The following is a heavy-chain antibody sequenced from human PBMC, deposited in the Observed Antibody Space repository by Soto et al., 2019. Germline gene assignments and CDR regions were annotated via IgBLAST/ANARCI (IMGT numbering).Heavy chain of an antibody. CDR2: IYPGDSDT. CDR3: ARGKHCTNGACYFYDQ. V-gene: IGHV5-51*01. D-gene: IGHD2-8*01. J-gene: IGHJ4*02. CDR1: GYSFSTSW. Sequence: GESLNISCNGSGYSFSTSWIAWVRQMPGKGLEWMGIIYPGDSDTRYTPSFQGQVTISVDKSVSTAYLQWSSLKASDTAMYYCARGKHCTNGACYFYDQWGQGTLVIVS.